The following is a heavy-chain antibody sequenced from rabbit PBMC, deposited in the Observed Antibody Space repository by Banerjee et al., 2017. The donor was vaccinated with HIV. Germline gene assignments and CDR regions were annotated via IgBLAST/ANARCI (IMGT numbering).Heavy chain of an antibody. V-gene: IGHV1S45*01. CDR3: ARISLGVGGL. CDR1: GFDFSVYA. CDR2: IYAGSRGIT. J-gene: IGHJ6*01. D-gene: IGHD5-1*01. Sequence: QEQLEESGGDLVKPEGSLTLTCKASGFDFSVYAMSWVRQAPGKGLEWIACIYAGSRGITYYASWAKGRFTISKTSSTTVTLQMTSLAAADTATYFCARISLGVGGLWGPGTLVTVS.